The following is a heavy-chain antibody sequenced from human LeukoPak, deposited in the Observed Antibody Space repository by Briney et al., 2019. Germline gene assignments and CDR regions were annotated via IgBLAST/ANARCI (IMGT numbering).Heavy chain of an antibody. Sequence: PGGSLRLSCVASGFTISNNYMSWVRQAPGKGLEWVSLIYSGGSTYYADSVKGQFTISRDNSKNTLYLQMNSLRAEDTAVYYCARGGSYDFWSGYQTRDAFDIWGQGTMVTVSS. D-gene: IGHD3-3*01. J-gene: IGHJ3*02. CDR2: IYSGGST. CDR3: ARGGSYDFWSGYQTRDAFDI. V-gene: IGHV3-53*01. CDR1: GFTISNNY.